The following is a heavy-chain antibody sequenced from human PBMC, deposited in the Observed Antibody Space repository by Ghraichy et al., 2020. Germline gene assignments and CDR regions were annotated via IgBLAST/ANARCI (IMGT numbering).Heavy chain of an antibody. CDR3: ARENHHYGSGSYSDY. D-gene: IGHD3-10*01. V-gene: IGHV3-74*01. CDR2: INSDGSIT. Sequence: GGSLRLSCAASGFAFSSYWMHWVRQAPGKGLVWVSRINSDGSITSYADSVKGRITISRDNAKNTLYLQVNSLRAEDTAVYYCARENHHYGSGSYSDYWGQVTLVSVSS. J-gene: IGHJ4*02. CDR1: GFAFSSYW.